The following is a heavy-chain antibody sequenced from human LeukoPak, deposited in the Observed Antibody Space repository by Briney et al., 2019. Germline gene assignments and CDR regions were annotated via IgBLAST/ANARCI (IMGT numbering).Heavy chain of an antibody. V-gene: IGHV4-34*01. CDR2: TNHSGST. Sequence: PSETLSLTCAVYGGSFSGYYWSWIRQPPGKGLEWIGETNHSGSTNYNPSLKSRVTISVDTSKNQFSLKLSSVTAADTAVYYCARGDRYSGFDYWGQGTLVTVSS. CDR1: GGSFSGYY. CDR3: ARGDRYSGFDY. D-gene: IGHD6-13*01. J-gene: IGHJ4*02.